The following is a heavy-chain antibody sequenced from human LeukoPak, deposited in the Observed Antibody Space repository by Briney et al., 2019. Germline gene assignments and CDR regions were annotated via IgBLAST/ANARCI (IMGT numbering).Heavy chain of an antibody. Sequence: ASVKVSCKASGYTFTSYGISWVRQAPGQGLEWMGWISAYNGNTNYAQKFQGRVTMTRDTSISTAYMELSRLRSDDTAVYYCARVQYYYDSSGYYSWGQGTLVTVSS. J-gene: IGHJ4*02. CDR2: ISAYNGNT. V-gene: IGHV1-18*01. CDR1: GYTFTSYG. D-gene: IGHD3-22*01. CDR3: ARVQYYYDSSGYYS.